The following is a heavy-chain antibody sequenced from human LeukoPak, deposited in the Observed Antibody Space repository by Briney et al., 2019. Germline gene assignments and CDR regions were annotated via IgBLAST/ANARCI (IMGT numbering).Heavy chain of an antibody. Sequence: SETLSLTCTVSGGSISSSSNYWGWIRQPPGKGLEWIGSIYYSGSTYYNPSLKSRVTISVDTSKNQFSLKLSSVTAADTSVYYCARQKSGSYGLFDYWGQGTLVTVSS. CDR3: ARQKSGSYGLFDY. V-gene: IGHV4-39*01. J-gene: IGHJ4*02. CDR1: GGSISSSSNY. D-gene: IGHD1-26*01. CDR2: IYYSGST.